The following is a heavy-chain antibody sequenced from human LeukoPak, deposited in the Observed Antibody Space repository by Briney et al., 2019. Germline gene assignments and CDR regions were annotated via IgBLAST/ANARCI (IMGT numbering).Heavy chain of an antibody. CDR3: ATYYYYGSGSYDSWGY. CDR2: ISGSGGST. V-gene: IGHV3-23*01. D-gene: IGHD3-10*01. J-gene: IGHJ4*02. CDR1: GFTFSSYA. Sequence: GGSLRLSCAASGFTFSSYAMSWVRQAPGRGLEWVSAISGSGGSTYYADSVKGRFTISRDNSKNTLYLQMNSLRAEDTAVYYCATYYYYGSGSYDSWGYWGQGTLVTVSS.